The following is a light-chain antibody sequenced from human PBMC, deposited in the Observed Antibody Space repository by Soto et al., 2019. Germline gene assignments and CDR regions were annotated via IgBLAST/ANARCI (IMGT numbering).Light chain of an antibody. CDR2: DAS. J-gene: IGKJ1*01. CDR3: HQCNSYPWT. CDR1: ERINKR. V-gene: IGKV1-5*01. Sequence: GARVTFTCRASERINKRLSRKQQKPGKAPNLLISDASGLARGVASRFSGSGSGTEFTLTSSSLPPDDGATYSCHQCNSYPWTLGQGATV.